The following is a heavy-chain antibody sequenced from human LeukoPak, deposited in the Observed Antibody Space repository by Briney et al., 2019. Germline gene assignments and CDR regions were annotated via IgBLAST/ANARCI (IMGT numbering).Heavy chain of an antibody. CDR2: ISGSGGST. Sequence: GGSLRLSCAASGFTFSSSAMSWVRQAPGKGLEWVSAISGSGGSTYYADSVKGRFTISRDNSKNTLYLQMNSLRAEDTAVYYCAKEPDIVVVPAAITYWGQGTLVTVSS. CDR3: AKEPDIVVVPAAITY. V-gene: IGHV3-23*01. CDR1: GFTFSSSA. D-gene: IGHD2-2*01. J-gene: IGHJ4*02.